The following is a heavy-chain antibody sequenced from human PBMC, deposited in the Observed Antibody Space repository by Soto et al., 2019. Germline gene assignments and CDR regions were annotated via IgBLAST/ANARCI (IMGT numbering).Heavy chain of an antibody. CDR2: IYHSGST. D-gene: IGHD4-17*01. CDR3: ARSTVTEDY. V-gene: IGHV4-4*02. CDR1: GASISSNNW. Sequence: QVQLQESGPGLVKPSGTLSLTCAVSGASISSNNWWSWVRQPPGKGLEWVGEIYHSGSTNYNLSLKSRVTTSIDKSKNQFSLKLSSVTAADTAVYYCARSTVTEDYWGQGTLVTVSS. J-gene: IGHJ4*02.